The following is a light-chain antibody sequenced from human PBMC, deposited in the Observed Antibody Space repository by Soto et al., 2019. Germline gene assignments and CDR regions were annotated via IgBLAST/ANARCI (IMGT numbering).Light chain of an antibody. CDR2: HDN. V-gene: IGLV1-47*02. CDR3: ASWDDSLRGYV. Sequence: QSVLAEPPAASGTPGQRITISCSGSSSNIGNDFVYWYQQLPGTAPKLLIYHDNHRPSGVPDRFSGSKSGTSASLVIAGPRSEDEADYYCASWDDSLRGYVFGTGTKVTVL. J-gene: IGLJ1*01. CDR1: SSNIGNDF.